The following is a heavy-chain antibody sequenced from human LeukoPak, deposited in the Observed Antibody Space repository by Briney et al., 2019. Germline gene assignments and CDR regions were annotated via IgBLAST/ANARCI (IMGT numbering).Heavy chain of an antibody. CDR3: GKDRRPGIAVAGTTDY. V-gene: IGHV3-23*01. CDR1: GFTFSSYW. Sequence: GGSLRLSCAASGFTFSSYWMHWVRQAPGKGLGWVSGISGSGDSIYYADSVKGRFTISRDNSKNTLYLQMNSLRAEDTAVYYCGKDRRPGIAVAGTTDYWGQGTLVTVSS. CDR2: ISGSGDSI. D-gene: IGHD6-19*01. J-gene: IGHJ4*02.